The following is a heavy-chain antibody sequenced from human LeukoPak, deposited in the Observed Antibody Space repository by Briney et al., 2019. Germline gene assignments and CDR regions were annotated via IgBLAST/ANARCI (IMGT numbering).Heavy chain of an antibody. CDR3: ARHDYAYDAFDI. Sequence: SETLSLTCAVYGGSFSGYYWSWIRQPPGKGLEWIGEINHSGSTNYNPSLKSRVTIPVDTSKNQFSLKLSSVTAADTAVFYCARHDYAYDAFDIWGQGTMVTVSS. V-gene: IGHV4-34*01. J-gene: IGHJ3*02. CDR2: INHSGST. CDR1: GGSFSGYY. D-gene: IGHD4-17*01.